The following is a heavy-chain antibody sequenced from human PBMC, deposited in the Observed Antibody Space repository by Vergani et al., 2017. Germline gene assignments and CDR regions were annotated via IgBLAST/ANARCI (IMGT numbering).Heavy chain of an antibody. D-gene: IGHD5-12*01. Sequence: QLQLPESGPGLVKPSETLSLTCTVSGGSISSSSYYWGWIRQPPGKGLEWIGSIYYSGSTYYNPSLKSRVTISVDTSKNQFSLKLSSVTAADTAVYYCETGAWLLFDYWGQGTLVTVSS. V-gene: IGHV4-39*01. CDR1: GGSISSSSYY. CDR2: IYYSGST. J-gene: IGHJ4*02. CDR3: ETGAWLLFDY.